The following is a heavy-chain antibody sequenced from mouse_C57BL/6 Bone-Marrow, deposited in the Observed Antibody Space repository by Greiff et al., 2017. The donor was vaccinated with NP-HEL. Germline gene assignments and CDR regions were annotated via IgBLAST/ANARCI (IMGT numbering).Heavy chain of an antibody. D-gene: IGHD1-1*02. Sequence: QVQLQQPGAELVKPGASVKLSCKASGYTFTSYWMQWVKQRPGQGLEWIGEIDPSDSYTNYNQKFKGKATLTVDTSSSTAYMQLSSLTSEDSAVYYRARRWVDYWGQGTTLTVST. J-gene: IGHJ2*01. CDR3: ARRWVDY. CDR2: IDPSDSYT. CDR1: GYTFTSYW. V-gene: IGHV1-50*01.